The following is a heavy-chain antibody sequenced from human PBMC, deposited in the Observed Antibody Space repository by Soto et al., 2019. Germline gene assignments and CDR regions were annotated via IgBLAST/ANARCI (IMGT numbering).Heavy chain of an antibody. D-gene: IGHD6-19*01. CDR3: EIDLGWAFDS. CDR1: GFTFSTFS. CDR2: ISGGGRPI. Sequence: EVQLVESGGGSVQPGGSLRLSCAASGFTFSTFSMNWVRQAPGRGLEWISYISGGGRPISYADSVKGRFTISRDNAKNSLYLQMDSLPDEDTAVYYCEIDLGWAFDSWGQGTLVTVSS. J-gene: IGHJ4*02. V-gene: IGHV3-48*02.